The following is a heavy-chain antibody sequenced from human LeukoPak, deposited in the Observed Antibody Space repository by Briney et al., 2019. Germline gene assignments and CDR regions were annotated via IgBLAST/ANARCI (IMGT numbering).Heavy chain of an antibody. J-gene: IGHJ6*02. D-gene: IGHD3-10*01. CDR1: GGSISSYY. Sequence: SETLSLTCTVSGGSISSYYWSWIRQPPGKGLEWIGYIYYRGSTNYNPSLKSRVTISVDTSKNQFSLKLSSVTAADTAVYYCARDPPSYGSGSYGMDVWGQGTTVTVSS. V-gene: IGHV4-59*01. CDR2: IYYRGST. CDR3: ARDPPSYGSGSYGMDV.